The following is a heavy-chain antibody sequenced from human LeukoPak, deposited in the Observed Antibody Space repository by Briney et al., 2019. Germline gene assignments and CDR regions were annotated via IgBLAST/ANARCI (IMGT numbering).Heavy chain of an antibody. V-gene: IGHV3-23*01. Sequence: GSLRLSCAASGFTFSSYAMSWVRQAPGKGLEWVSLIIGSGDSTYYADSVKGRFTLSRDNSKNTLYLQMNSLRAEDTAIYYCAKGLVSAIQNPFDFWGQGTLVTVSS. CDR3: AKGLVSAIQNPFDF. CDR1: GFTFSSYA. D-gene: IGHD1-14*01. CDR2: IIGSGDST. J-gene: IGHJ4*02.